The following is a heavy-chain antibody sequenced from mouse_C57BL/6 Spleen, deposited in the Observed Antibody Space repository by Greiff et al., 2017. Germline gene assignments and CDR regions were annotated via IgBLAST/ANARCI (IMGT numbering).Heavy chain of an antibody. CDR1: GYSFTSYY. V-gene: IGHV1-66*01. J-gene: IGHJ4*01. D-gene: IGHD2-3*01. CDR3: ARYDGFPYYYAMDY. Sequence: VKLQESGPELVKPGASVKISCKASGYSFTSYYIHWVKQRPGQGLEWIGWIYPGSGNTKYNEKFKGKATLTADTSSSTAYMQRSSLTSEDSAVYYCARYDGFPYYYAMDYWGQGTSVTVSS. CDR2: IYPGSGNT.